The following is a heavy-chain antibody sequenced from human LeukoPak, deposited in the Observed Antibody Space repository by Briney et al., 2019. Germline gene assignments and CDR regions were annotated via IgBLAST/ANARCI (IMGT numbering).Heavy chain of an antibody. CDR1: GFTVSSSY. V-gene: IGHV3-66*01. CDR3: AYLGLSSDWNDVPGPQIDY. Sequence: PGGSLRLSCATSGFTVSSSYLSWVRQAPGKGLEWVSVIYSDGSTYYADSVKGRFTISRDYSTNTLFLQMNDLRIEDTAVYYCAYLGLSSDWNDVPGPQIDYWGQGKLVTVSS. J-gene: IGHJ4*02. CDR2: IYSDGST. D-gene: IGHD1-1*01.